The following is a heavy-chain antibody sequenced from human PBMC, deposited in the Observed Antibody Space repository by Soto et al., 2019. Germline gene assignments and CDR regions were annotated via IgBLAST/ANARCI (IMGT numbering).Heavy chain of an antibody. Sequence: QLQLQESGPGLMKPSETLSLTCTVSGGSISSSSYYWGWIRQPPGKGLEWIGSIYYSGSTYYNPSLKSRVTISVDTSKNQFSLKLSSVTAADTAVYYCARPLGYYGSGSYYIRKDGMDVWGQGTTVTVSS. D-gene: IGHD3-10*01. CDR1: GGSISSSSYY. V-gene: IGHV4-39*01. CDR3: ARPLGYYGSGSYYIRKDGMDV. CDR2: IYYSGST. J-gene: IGHJ6*02.